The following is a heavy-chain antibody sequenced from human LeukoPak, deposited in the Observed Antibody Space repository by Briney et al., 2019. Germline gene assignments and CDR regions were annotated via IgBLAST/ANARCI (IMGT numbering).Heavy chain of an antibody. CDR3: AKDSAGRYCSITSCNFFDY. D-gene: IGHD2-2*01. CDR2: ISYDGSNK. J-gene: IGHJ4*02. V-gene: IGHV3-30*18. CDR1: GFTFSSYG. Sequence: GGSLRLSCAASGFTFSSYGMHWVRQAPGKGLEWVALISYDGSNKYYADSVKGRFTISRDNSKNTLYPQMNSLRAEDTAVYYCAKDSAGRYCSITSCNFFDYWGQGTPVTVSS.